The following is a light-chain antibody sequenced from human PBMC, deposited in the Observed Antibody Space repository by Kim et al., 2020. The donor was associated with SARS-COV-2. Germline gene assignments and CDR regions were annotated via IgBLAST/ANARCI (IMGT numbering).Light chain of an antibody. CDR1: KLGHKY. CDR2: RDD. Sequence: VSPGQTANITCSGDKLGHKYTCWYQQKPGQSPVLVIYRDDKRPSGIPERFSASNSGNTATLTISGTQAMDEGDYYCQAWDTNTAWVFGGGTQLTVL. V-gene: IGLV3-1*01. CDR3: QAWDTNTAWV. J-gene: IGLJ3*02.